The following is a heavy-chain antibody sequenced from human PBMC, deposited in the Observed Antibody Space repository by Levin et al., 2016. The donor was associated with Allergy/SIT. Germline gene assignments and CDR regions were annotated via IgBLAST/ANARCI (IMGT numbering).Heavy chain of an antibody. V-gene: IGHV5-51*01. Sequence: VRQMPGKGLEWMGIIFPSDSDTRYSPSFQGQVTISADKSISAAYVQWSSLKASDTAMYYCARLGSAFDVWGQGTMVTVSS. CDR2: IFPSDSDT. J-gene: IGHJ3*01. CDR3: ARLGSAFDV. D-gene: IGHD1-26*01.